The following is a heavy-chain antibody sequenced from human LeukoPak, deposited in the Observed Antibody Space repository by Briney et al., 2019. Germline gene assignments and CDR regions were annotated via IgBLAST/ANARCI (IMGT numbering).Heavy chain of an antibody. J-gene: IGHJ4*02. V-gene: IGHV3-48*01. CDR1: GFTFSSYS. CDR2: ISSSSSTI. CDR3: ARGARKFVEWLLYRSDY. D-gene: IGHD3-3*01. Sequence: GGSLRLSCAASGFTFSSYSMNWVRQAPGKGLEWVSYISSSSSTIYYADSVKGRFTISRDNAKNSLYLQMNSLRAEDTAVYYCARGARKFVEWLLYRSDYWGQGTLVTVSS.